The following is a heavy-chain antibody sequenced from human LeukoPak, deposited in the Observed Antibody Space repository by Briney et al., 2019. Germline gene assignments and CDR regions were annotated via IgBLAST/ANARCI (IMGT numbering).Heavy chain of an antibody. CDR3: ARSIIGTRSKFDY. CDR2: ISYSGST. J-gene: IGHJ4*02. Sequence: SEALSLTCTVSGGSISTYYWSWIRQPPGKGLEWIGYISYSGSTNYNPSLKSRVTISLDTSKNQFALKLSSVTAADTAVYYCARSIIGTRSKFDYWGQGTLVTVSS. D-gene: IGHD1/OR15-1a*01. V-gene: IGHV4-59*08. CDR1: GGSISTYY.